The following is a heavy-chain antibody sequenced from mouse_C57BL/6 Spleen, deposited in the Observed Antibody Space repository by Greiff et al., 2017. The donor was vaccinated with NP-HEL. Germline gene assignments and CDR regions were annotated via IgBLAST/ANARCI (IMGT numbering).Heavy chain of an antibody. J-gene: IGHJ2*01. CDR3: ARGELSFDY. CDR2: INPNYGTT. V-gene: IGHV1-39*01. Sequence: VQLQQSGPELVKPGASVKISCKASGYSFTDYNMNWVKQSNGKRLEWIGVINPNYGTTSYNQKFKGKATLTVDQSSSTAYMHRNILTSEDSAVYDSARGELSFDYWGQGTTLTVSS. CDR1: GYSFTDYN.